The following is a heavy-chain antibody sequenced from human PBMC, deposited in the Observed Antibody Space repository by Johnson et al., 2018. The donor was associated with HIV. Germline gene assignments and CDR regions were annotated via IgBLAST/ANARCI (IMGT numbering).Heavy chain of an antibody. Sequence: VQLVESGGGLVQPGRSLRLSCTASGFTFGDYAMSWVRQAPGKGLEWVGFFRSKAYGGTTEYAASVKGRFTISRDDSKNTLYLQMNILKPEDTAVYYCTAEAGIELWLIDAFDIWGQGTMVAVSS. CDR3: TAEAGIELWLIDAFDI. V-gene: IGHV3-49*04. CDR1: GFTFGDYA. J-gene: IGHJ3*02. CDR2: FRSKAYGGTT. D-gene: IGHD5-18*01.